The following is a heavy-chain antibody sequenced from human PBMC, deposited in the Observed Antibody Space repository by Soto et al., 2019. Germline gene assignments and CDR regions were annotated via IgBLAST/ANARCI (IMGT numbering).Heavy chain of an antibody. CDR1: GFTFNNYA. J-gene: IGHJ4*02. V-gene: IGHV3-23*01. Sequence: EVQLLESGGGLVQPGESLRLSCAVSGFTFNNYAMSWVRQAPGKGLEWVSIISGTGDATYYADSVKGRFTISRDNSKNRLYLQMNSLRAEDTAIYYCANWGSSKNLDNWGQGTLVTVSS. D-gene: IGHD7-27*01. CDR2: ISGTGDAT. CDR3: ANWGSSKNLDN.